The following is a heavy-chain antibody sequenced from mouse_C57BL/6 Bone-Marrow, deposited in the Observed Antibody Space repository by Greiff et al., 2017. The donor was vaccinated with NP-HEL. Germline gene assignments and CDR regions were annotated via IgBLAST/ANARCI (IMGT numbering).Heavy chain of an antibody. V-gene: IGHV5-6*01. CDR3: ARHSAWFAY. J-gene: IGHJ3*01. Sequence: VQLKQSGGDLVKPGGSLKLSCAASGFTFSSYGMSWVRQTPDKRLEWVATISSGGSYTYYPDSVKGRFTISRDNAKNTLYLQMSRLKSEDTAMYYCARHSAWFAYWGQGTLVTVSA. CDR1: GFTFSSYG. CDR2: ISSGGSYT.